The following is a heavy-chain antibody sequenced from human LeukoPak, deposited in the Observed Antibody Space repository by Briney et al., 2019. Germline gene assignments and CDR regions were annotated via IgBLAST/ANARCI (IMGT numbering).Heavy chain of an antibody. J-gene: IGHJ4*02. CDR3: ASGDYSSPRSFDY. D-gene: IGHD4-11*01. Sequence: SETLSLTCTVSGGSISGYYWSWIRQPPGKGLEWIGYIFYSGSTYYNPALKSRLTMSVDTSKDQFSLKLNSVTAADTAVYYCASGDYSSPRSFDYWGQGTLVTVSS. V-gene: IGHV4-59*01. CDR2: IFYSGST. CDR1: GGSISGYY.